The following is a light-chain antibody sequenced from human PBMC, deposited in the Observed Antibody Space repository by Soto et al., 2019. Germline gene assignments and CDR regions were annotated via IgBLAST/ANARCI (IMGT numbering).Light chain of an antibody. CDR1: SSDVGGYNY. J-gene: IGLJ2*01. Sequence: QSALTQPASVSGSPGQSITISCTGTSSDVGGYNYVSWYQQHPGKAPKLMIYEVSNRPSGVSNRFSGSKSGNTASLTISGLQPEDEADYYCSSYTISITLVVFGGGTKLTVL. V-gene: IGLV2-14*01. CDR2: EVS. CDR3: SSYTISITLVV.